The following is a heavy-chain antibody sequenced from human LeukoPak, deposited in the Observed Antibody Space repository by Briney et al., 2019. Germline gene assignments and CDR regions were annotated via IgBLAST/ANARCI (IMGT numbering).Heavy chain of an antibody. CDR1: GGTFSSYT. D-gene: IGHD2-15*01. CDR2: IIPILDIT. Sequence: GASVKVSCKASGGTFSSYTISWVRQAPGQGLEWMGRIIPILDITNYAQKFQGRVTITADKSTSTAYMELSSLRSEDTAVYYCARDGVVVVSPTIYYYYYDMDVWGQGTTVTVSS. CDR3: ARDGVVVVSPTIYYYYYDMDV. V-gene: IGHV1-69*04. J-gene: IGHJ6*02.